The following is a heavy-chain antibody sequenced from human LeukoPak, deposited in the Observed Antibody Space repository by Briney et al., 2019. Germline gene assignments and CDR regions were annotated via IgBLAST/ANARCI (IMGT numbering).Heavy chain of an antibody. V-gene: IGHV3-23*01. CDR1: GFTFSSYA. Sequence: GGSLRLSCAASGFTFSSYAMSWVRQAPGKGLEWVSAISGSGGSTYYADSVKGRFTISRDNSKNTLHLQMNSLRAEDTAVYYCAKTPSGWYWYFDLWGRGTLVTVSS. CDR2: ISGSGGST. CDR3: AKTPSGWYWYFDL. J-gene: IGHJ2*01. D-gene: IGHD6-19*01.